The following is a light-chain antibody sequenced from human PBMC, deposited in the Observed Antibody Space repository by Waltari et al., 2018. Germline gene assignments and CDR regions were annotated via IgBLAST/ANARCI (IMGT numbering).Light chain of an antibody. CDR1: SSDVGGYNF. V-gene: IGLV2-14*03. CDR2: DVT. CDR3: SSYTTSSTYV. J-gene: IGLJ1*01. Sequence: SALTQPASVSGSPGQSITISCTGTSSDVGGYNFVSWYQQHPGKVLKLIIYDVTNRPSGVSNRFSGSKSGNTASLTISGLQAEDEADYYCSSYTTSSTYVFGTGTKVTVL.